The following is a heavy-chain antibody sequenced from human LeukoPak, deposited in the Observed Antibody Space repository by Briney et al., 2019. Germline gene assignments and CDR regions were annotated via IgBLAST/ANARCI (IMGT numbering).Heavy chain of an antibody. CDR1: RGTFSSYA. J-gene: IGHJ4*02. V-gene: IGHV1-69*13. CDR2: IIPIFGTA. D-gene: IGHD3-22*01. Sequence: SVKVSCKASRGTFSSYAISWVRQAPGQGLEWMGGIIPIFGTANYAQKFQGRVTITADESTSTAYMELSSLRSEDTAVYYCARDTYNYDSSGYPTYYFDYWGQGTLVTVSS. CDR3: ARDTYNYDSSGYPTYYFDY.